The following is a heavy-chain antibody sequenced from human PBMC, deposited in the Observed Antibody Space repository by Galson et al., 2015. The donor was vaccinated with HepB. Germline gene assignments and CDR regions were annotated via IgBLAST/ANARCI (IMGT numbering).Heavy chain of an antibody. V-gene: IGHV3-30*04. CDR1: GFTFSSYA. Sequence: SLRLSCAASGFTFSSYAMHWVRQAPGKGLEWVAVVSYDGSNKYYADSVKGRFTISRDNSKNTLYLQMNSLRAEDTAVYYCAKDYGGNFYGMDVWGQGTTVTVSS. CDR3: AKDYGGNFYGMDV. D-gene: IGHD4-23*01. CDR2: VSYDGSNK. J-gene: IGHJ6*02.